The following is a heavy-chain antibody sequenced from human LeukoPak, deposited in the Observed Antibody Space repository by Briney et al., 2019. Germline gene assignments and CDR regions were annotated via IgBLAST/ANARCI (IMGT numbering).Heavy chain of an antibody. CDR1: GFTFSTYS. J-gene: IGHJ4*02. Sequence: PGGSLRLSCAASGFTFSTYSMNWVRQAPGKGLEWVSSISSSSYIYYADSVKGRFAISRDNARNSLYLQMNSLRVEDTAVYYCARSSRTSWYSDYWGQGTLVTVSS. V-gene: IGHV3-21*01. CDR3: ARSSRTSWYSDY. D-gene: IGHD6-13*01. CDR2: ISSSSYI.